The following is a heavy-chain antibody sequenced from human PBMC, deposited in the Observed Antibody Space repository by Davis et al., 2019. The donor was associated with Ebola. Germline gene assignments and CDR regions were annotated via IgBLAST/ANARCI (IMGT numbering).Heavy chain of an antibody. D-gene: IGHD2-21*02. CDR1: GGSISSYY. Sequence: SETLSLTCTVSGGSISSYYWSWIRQPPGKGLEWIGYIYYSGSTNYNPSLKSRVTISVDTSKNQFSLKLSSVTAADTAVYYCVRDPALVVTGGGWFFGLWGRGTLVTVSS. J-gene: IGHJ2*01. CDR2: IYYSGST. CDR3: VRDPALVVTGGGWFFGL. V-gene: IGHV4-59*01.